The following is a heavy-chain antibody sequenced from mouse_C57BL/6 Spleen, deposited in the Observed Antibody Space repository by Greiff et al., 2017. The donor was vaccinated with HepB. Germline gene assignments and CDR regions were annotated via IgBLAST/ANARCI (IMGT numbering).Heavy chain of an antibody. Sequence: QVHVKQSGPELVKPGASVKLSCKASGYTFTSYWMHWVKQRPGQGLEWIGNINPSNGGTNYNEKFKSKATLTVDKSSSTAYMQLSSLTSEDSAVYYCARWGDYDRGYAMDYWGQGTSVTVSS. D-gene: IGHD2-4*01. J-gene: IGHJ4*01. CDR3: ARWGDYDRGYAMDY. V-gene: IGHV1-53*01. CDR1: GYTFTSYW. CDR2: INPSNGGT.